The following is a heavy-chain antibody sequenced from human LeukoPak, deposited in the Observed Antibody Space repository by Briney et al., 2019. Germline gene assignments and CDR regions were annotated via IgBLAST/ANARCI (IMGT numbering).Heavy chain of an antibody. CDR2: INIGVANT. CDR1: GFTFSSYA. D-gene: IGHD2-2*01. Sequence: GGSLRLSCAASGFTFSSYAMSWVRQAPGKGLEWVSAINIGVANTYYADSVKGRFNISRDNSKNTLYLQMNSLRAEDTAIYYCAKAATTPYCSSTSCLGVVDVWGKGTTVSVSS. J-gene: IGHJ6*04. CDR3: AKAATTPYCSSTSCLGVVDV. V-gene: IGHV3-23*01.